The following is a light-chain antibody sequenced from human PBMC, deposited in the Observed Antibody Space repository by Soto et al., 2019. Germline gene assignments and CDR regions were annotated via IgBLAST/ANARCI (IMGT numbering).Light chain of an antibody. CDR2: EVS. J-gene: IGLJ1*01. CDR3: CSYAGFYTSV. Sequence: QSALTQPRSVSGSPGQSVTISCTGTSSDVGGYKFVSWYQQHPGKAPKFMIYEVSKRPSRVPDRFSGSKSGNTAFLTISGLQAEDEADYYCCSYAGFYTSVFGTGTKLTVL. CDR1: SSDVGGYKF. V-gene: IGLV2-11*01.